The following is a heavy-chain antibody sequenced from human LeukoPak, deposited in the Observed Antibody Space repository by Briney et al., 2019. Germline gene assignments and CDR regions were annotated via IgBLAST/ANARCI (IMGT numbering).Heavy chain of an antibody. Sequence: GGSLRLSCIGSGFAFSNFWMNWVRQAPGKGLEWVAIIKQDGSEEYYVDSVKGRFIISRDNAKNSLSLQMNSLRVEDSAVYFCAGSSGFIPYHWGQGTLVTVSS. J-gene: IGHJ1*01. CDR3: AGSSGFIPYH. V-gene: IGHV3-7*01. CDR2: IKQDGSEE. CDR1: GFAFSNFW. D-gene: IGHD3-10*01.